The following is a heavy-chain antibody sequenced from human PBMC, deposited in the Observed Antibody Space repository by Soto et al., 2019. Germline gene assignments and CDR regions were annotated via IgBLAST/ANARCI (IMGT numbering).Heavy chain of an antibody. CDR1: GGSISSKSYS. J-gene: IGHJ5*02. CDR2: LYSNRDT. V-gene: IGHV4-39*07. D-gene: IGHD3-10*02. CDR3: VRDVRGYTYGNWFDP. Sequence: PSETLSLTCSVSGGSISSKSYSWGWIRQPPGKGLEWIGTLYSNRDTYYNPSLKSRVTISADTSQNQFSLDLTSVTAADTAVYYCVRDVRGYTYGNWFDPWGQGTLVTVSS.